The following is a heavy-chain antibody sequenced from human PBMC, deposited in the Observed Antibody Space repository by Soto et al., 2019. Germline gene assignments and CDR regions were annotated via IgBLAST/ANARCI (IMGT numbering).Heavy chain of an antibody. J-gene: IGHJ4*01. Sequence: QVQLQESGPGLVKPSETLSLTCTVSGGSISSYYWCWIRQPTGKGLVWIGYFYYSGRTNYNPSLKSLVTLSVDTSKNQFSLKLSSVTAADTAVYYCARGTLTTYFDYWGHGTLVTVSS. D-gene: IGHD1-1*01. V-gene: IGHV4-59*01. CDR3: ARGTLTTYFDY. CDR1: GGSISSYY. CDR2: FYYSGRT.